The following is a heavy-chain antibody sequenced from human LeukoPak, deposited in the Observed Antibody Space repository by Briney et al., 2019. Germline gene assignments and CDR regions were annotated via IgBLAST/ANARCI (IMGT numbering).Heavy chain of an antibody. Sequence: HSGRSLRLSCAASGFTFSSYAMHWVRQAPGKGLEWVAVISYDGSNKYYADSVKGRFTISRDNSKNTLYLQMNSLRAEDTAVYYCARGGTYYYGSGSYYPFDYWGQGTLVTVSS. CDR1: GFTFSSYA. CDR2: ISYDGSNK. V-gene: IGHV3-30*04. J-gene: IGHJ4*02. D-gene: IGHD3-10*01. CDR3: ARGGTYYYGSGSYYPFDY.